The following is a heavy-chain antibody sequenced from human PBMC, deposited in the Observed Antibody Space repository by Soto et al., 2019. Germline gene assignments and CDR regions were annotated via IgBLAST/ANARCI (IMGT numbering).Heavy chain of an antibody. V-gene: IGHV4-39*01. D-gene: IGHD4-17*01. Sequence: QLQLQESGPGLVKPSETLSLTCTVSGGSISGIRYYWDWLRQPPGKGLEWIGSRTTDYNPSLRSRVTISVDTSKEQFSLNLSSVTAADKAVYYCATYGGDKGRFDYWGQGALVTVSS. CDR2: SRTT. CDR1: GGSISGIRYY. J-gene: IGHJ4*02. CDR3: ATYGGDKGRFDY.